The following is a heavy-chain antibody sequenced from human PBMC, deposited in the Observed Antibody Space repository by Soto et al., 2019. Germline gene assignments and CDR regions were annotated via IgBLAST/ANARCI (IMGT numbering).Heavy chain of an antibody. D-gene: IGHD3-10*01. Sequence: GGSLRLSGVASGFTFSSFAMNWVRQAPGKGLEWVSGISGSGVSTYYADSVKGRFTISRDNSKNRLYLEMDSLRAEDTAVYYCVRSGITAYPLKNWFDPWGQGTLVTVSS. CDR2: ISGSGVST. CDR1: GFTFSSFA. CDR3: VRSGITAYPLKNWFDP. V-gene: IGHV3-23*01. J-gene: IGHJ5*02.